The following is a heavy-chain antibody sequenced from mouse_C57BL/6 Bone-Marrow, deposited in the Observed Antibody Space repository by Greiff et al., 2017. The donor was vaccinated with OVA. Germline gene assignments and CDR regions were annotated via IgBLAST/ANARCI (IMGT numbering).Heavy chain of an antibody. V-gene: IGHV1-59*01. CDR2: IDPSDSYT. D-gene: IGHD2-12*01. CDR1: GYTFTSYW. J-gene: IGHJ3*01. CDR3: ARCPPYYIFAY. Sequence: QVQLQQPGAELVRPGTSVKLSCKASGYTFTSYWMHWVKQRPGQGLEWIGVIDPSDSYTNYNQKFKGKATLTVDTSSSTAYMQLSSLKSEDSAVYYCARCPPYYIFAYWGQGTLVTVSA.